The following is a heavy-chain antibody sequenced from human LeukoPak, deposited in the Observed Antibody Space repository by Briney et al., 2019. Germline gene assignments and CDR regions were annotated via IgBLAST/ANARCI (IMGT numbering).Heavy chain of an antibody. CDR2: IYYSGST. Sequence: PSETLSLTCTVSGGSISRSSFYWAWVRQPPGRGLGWIGCIYYSGSTYYNPSLKSRVTISLDTSKNQFSLKLSSVTAADTAVYYCARQGEDGGYCSGGNCYSFGSNDYWGQGTLVTVSS. CDR3: ARQGEDGGYCSGGNCYSFGSNDY. CDR1: GGSISRSSFY. D-gene: IGHD2-15*01. V-gene: IGHV4-39*01. J-gene: IGHJ4*02.